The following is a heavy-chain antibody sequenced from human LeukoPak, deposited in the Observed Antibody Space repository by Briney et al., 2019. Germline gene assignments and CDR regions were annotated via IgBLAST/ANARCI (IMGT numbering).Heavy chain of an antibody. J-gene: IGHJ3*02. CDR3: ARGGMATIRLYAFDI. Sequence: SETLSLTCTVSGGSISSSSYYWGWIRQPPGKGLEWIGSIYYSGSTYYNPSLKSRVTISVDTSKNQFSLKLSSVTAADTAVYYCARGGMATIRLYAFDIWGQGTMVTVSS. CDR2: IYYSGST. D-gene: IGHD5-24*01. V-gene: IGHV4-39*07. CDR1: GGSISSSSYY.